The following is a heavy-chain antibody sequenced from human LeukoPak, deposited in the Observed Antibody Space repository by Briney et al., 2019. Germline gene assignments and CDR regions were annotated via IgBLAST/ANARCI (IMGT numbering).Heavy chain of an antibody. V-gene: IGHV3-21*01. CDR2: ISSSSSYI. J-gene: IGHJ3*01. D-gene: IGHD7-27*01. CDR1: GFTFSSCN. Sequence: KSGGSLRLSCVASGFTFSSCNMNWVRQTPGKGLEWVASISSSSSYIYYTDAVKGRFTISRDNAKNSLYLQMSSLGTDDTAVYYCAKARTGALSDAFDVWGQGTMVSVSS. CDR3: AKARTGALSDAFDV.